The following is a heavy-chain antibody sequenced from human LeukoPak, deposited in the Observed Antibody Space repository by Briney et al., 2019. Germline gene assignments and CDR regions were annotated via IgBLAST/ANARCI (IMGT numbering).Heavy chain of an antibody. D-gene: IGHD3-10*01. Sequence: GASVKVSCKASGYTFTSYDINWVRQATGQGLEWMGWMNPNSGNTGYAQKFQGRVTMTRNTSISTAYMELSSLRSEDTAVYYCARAYYGSGSYRDPLDYYYYMDVWGKGTTVTISS. CDR1: GYTFTSYD. CDR2: MNPNSGNT. CDR3: ARAYYGSGSYRDPLDYYYYMDV. J-gene: IGHJ6*03. V-gene: IGHV1-8*01.